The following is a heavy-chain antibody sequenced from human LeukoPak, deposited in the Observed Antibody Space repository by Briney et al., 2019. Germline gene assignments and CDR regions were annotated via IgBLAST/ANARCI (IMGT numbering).Heavy chain of an antibody. CDR1: GFTFSSYG. CDR3: ARPRWIQLIDY. CDR2: ISYDGSNK. D-gene: IGHD5-18*01. V-gene: IGHV3-30*03. J-gene: IGHJ4*02. Sequence: GSLRLSCAASGFTFSSYGMHWVRQAPGKGLEWVAVISYDGSNKYYADSVKGRFTISRDNSKNTLYLQMNSLRAEDTAVYYCARPRWIQLIDYWGQGTLVTVSS.